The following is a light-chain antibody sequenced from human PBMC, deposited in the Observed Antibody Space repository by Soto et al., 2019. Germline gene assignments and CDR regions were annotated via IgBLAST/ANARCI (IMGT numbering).Light chain of an antibody. J-gene: IGLJ1*01. CDR1: SSDVGGYDP. V-gene: IGLV2-11*01. CDR3: CSSAGTHTYV. CDR2: DVT. Sequence: QSALTQPRSVSGSPGQSVTISCTGTSSDVGGYDPVSWYQQHPGQAPKLMIYDVTGRPSGVPDRFSASKSGNTASLTISGLQAEDEADYYCCSSAGTHTYVFGTGTKVTVL.